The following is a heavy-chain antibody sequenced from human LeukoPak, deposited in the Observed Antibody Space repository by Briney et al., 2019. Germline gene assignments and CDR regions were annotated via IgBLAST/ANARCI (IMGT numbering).Heavy chain of an antibody. CDR3: TREGGYGGNYYYYYMDV. J-gene: IGHJ6*03. CDR1: GGSISSSSYY. Sequence: SETLSLTCTVSGGSISSSSYYWGWIRQPPGKGLEWIGSIYYSGSTYYNPSLKSRVTISVDTSKNQFSLKLSSVTAADTAVYYCTREGGYGGNYYYYYMDVWGKGTTVTVSS. CDR2: IYYSGST. D-gene: IGHD4-23*01. V-gene: IGHV4-39*07.